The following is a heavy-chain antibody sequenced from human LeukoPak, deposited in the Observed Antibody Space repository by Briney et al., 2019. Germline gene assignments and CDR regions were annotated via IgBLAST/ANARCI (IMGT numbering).Heavy chain of an antibody. D-gene: IGHD1-26*01. CDR3: AKERVGAKFYYYGMDV. CDR1: GFTFSDYA. CDR2: ITSDGAGP. Sequence: TGGSLRLSCAASGFTFSDYAMSWVRQAPGKGLEWVSAITSDGAGPFHADSVKGRFTISRDNSKNTLYLQMNSLRAEDTAVYYCAKERVGAKFYYYGMDVWGQGTTVTVSS. V-gene: IGHV3-23*01. J-gene: IGHJ6*02.